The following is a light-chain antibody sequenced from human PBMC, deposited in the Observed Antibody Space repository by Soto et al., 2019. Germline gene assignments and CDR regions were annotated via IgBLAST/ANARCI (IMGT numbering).Light chain of an antibody. CDR2: GAS. CDR3: QQYDCGPPT. CDR1: QSISSSY. V-gene: IGKV3-20*01. Sequence: EILFTQSPGTLSLSPGERATLSCRASQSISSSYLAWYQQKPGQAPRLLIYGASSRDTGIPDRFSGRGSGTDCTLTISGLEPEDFGVYSCQQYDCGPPTFGQGTRLEIK. J-gene: IGKJ5*01.